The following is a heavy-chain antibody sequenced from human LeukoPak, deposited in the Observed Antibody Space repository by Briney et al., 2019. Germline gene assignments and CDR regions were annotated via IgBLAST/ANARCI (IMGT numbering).Heavy chain of an antibody. Sequence: PSETLPLTCTVSGDSISNHYWNWIRQPPGKGLEWIGHVFSSGSTDYNPSLKSRVTISLDTSRNLFSLSLTSVTAADTAVYYCGRHFGGSSGSFYTDYWGQGTLVTVSS. D-gene: IGHD3-10*01. CDR1: GDSISNHY. V-gene: IGHV4-59*08. CDR2: VFSSGST. J-gene: IGHJ4*02. CDR3: GRHFGGSSGSFYTDY.